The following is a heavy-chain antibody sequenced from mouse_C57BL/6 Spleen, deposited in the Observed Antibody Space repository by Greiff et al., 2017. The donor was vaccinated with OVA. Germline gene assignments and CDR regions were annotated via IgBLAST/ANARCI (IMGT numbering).Heavy chain of an antibody. D-gene: IGHD2-1*01. CDR1: GYTFTSYW. V-gene: IGHV1-61*01. CDR3: ARKLQDWYFDV. CDR2: IYPSDSET. J-gene: IGHJ1*03. Sequence: QVQLQQPGAELVRPGSSVKLSCKASGYTFTSYWMAWVKQRPGQGLEWIGNIYPSDSETHYNQKFKDKATLTVDKSSSTAYMQLSSLTSEDSAVYYCARKLQDWYFDVWGTGTTVTVSS.